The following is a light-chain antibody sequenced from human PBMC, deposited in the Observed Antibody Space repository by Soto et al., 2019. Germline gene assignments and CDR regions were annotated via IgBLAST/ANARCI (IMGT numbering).Light chain of an antibody. Sequence: QSALTQPASVSGSPGQSITISCTGTSSDVGGYDYVSWFQQYPGKAPSLMLYDVYRRPSGVSYRFSGSKSGNTASLPISGLQAEDEADYDRRSYTTTSTVVFGGGTKLTVL. J-gene: IGLJ2*01. V-gene: IGLV2-14*01. CDR1: SSDVGGYDY. CDR2: DVY. CDR3: RSYTTTSTVV.